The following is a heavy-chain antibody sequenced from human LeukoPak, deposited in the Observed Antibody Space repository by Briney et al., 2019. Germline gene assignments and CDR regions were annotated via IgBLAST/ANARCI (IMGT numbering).Heavy chain of an antibody. V-gene: IGHV3-23*01. CDR2: ISGSGGST. CDR3: AKDVGRGVIRVVDY. CDR1: GFTFSSYA. J-gene: IGHJ4*02. D-gene: IGHD3-10*01. Sequence: GGSLRLSCEASGFTFSSYAMSWVRQAPGKGLEWVSAISGSGGSTYYADSVKGRFTISRDNSKNTLYLQMNSLRAEDTAVYYCAKDVGRGVIRVVDYWGQGTLVTVSS.